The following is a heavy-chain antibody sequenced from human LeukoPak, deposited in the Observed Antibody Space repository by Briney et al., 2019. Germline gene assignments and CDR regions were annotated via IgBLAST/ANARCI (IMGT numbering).Heavy chain of an antibody. D-gene: IGHD6-13*01. CDR3: AKDASSSWFFDY. Sequence: AGSLRLSCAASGFIFSDYGMHWVRQAPGKGLEWVAVISYDGSNKYYADSVKGRFTISRDNSKNTLYLQMNSLRAEDTAVYYCAKDASSSWFFDYWGQGTLVTVSS. V-gene: IGHV3-30*18. CDR1: GFIFSDYG. CDR2: ISYDGSNK. J-gene: IGHJ4*02.